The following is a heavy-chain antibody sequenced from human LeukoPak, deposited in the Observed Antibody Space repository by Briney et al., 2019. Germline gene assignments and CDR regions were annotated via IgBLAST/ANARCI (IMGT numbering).Heavy chain of an antibody. D-gene: IGHD1-26*01. CDR1: GGTFSSYA. CDR2: IIPIFDTA. V-gene: IGHV1-69*13. Sequence: ASVKVSCKASGGTFSSYAISWVRQAPGQGLEWMGGIIPIFDTAKYAQKFQGRVTITADESTSTAYMELSSLRSEDTAVYYCATGGVGATVDYWGQGTLVTVSS. CDR3: ATGGVGATVDY. J-gene: IGHJ4*02.